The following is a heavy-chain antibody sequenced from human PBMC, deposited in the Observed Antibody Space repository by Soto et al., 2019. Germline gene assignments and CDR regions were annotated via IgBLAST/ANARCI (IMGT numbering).Heavy chain of an antibody. V-gene: IGHV3-30-3*01. CDR3: ARANVEMATAYYYYGMDV. CDR2: ISYDGSNK. D-gene: IGHD5-18*01. CDR1: GFTFSSYA. Sequence: QVQLVESGGGVVQPGRSLRLSCAASGFTFSSYAMHWVRQAPGKGLEWVAVISYDGSNKYYADSVKGRFTISRDNSKNTLYLQMNSLRAEDTAVYYCARANVEMATAYYYYGMDVCGQGTTVTVSS. J-gene: IGHJ6*02.